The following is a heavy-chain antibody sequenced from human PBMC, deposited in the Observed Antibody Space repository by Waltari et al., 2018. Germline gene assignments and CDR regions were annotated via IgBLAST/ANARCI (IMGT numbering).Heavy chain of an antibody. V-gene: IGHV4-34*01. CDR3: ARGPGAIFKYYFDY. J-gene: IGHJ4*02. D-gene: IGHD3-9*01. Sequence: QVQLQQWGAGLLKPSETLSLTCAVYGGSFSGYYWSWIRQPPGKGLEWIGEINHSGSTNYNPSLKSRVTISVDTSKNQFSLKLSSVTAADTAVYYCARGPGAIFKYYFDYWGQGTLVIVSS. CDR1: GGSFSGYY. CDR2: INHSGST.